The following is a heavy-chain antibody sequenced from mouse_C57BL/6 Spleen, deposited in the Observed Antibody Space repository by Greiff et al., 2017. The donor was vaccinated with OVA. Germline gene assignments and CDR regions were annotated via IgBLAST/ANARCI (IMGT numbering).Heavy chain of an antibody. J-gene: IGHJ1*03. CDR1: GFTFTDYY. V-gene: IGHV7-3*01. CDR2: IRNKANGYTS. Sequence: EVMLVESGGGLVQPGGSLSLSCAASGFTFTDYYMSWVRQPPGKALEWLGFIRNKANGYTSEYSASVKGRFTISRDNSQSILYLQMNALRAEDSATYYCASLITTVVPYFDVWGTGTTVTVSS. D-gene: IGHD1-1*01. CDR3: ASLITTVVPYFDV.